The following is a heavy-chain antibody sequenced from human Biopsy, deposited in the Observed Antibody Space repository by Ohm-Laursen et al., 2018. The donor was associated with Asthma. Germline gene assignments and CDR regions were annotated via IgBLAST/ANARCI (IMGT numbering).Heavy chain of an antibody. CDR3: AKRRGYSGHDNDY. J-gene: IGHJ4*02. V-gene: IGHV3-30*18. D-gene: IGHD5-12*01. CDR2: ISYDGNHK. CDR1: GFMFRSFG. Sequence: SLRLSCAASGFMFRSFGMHWVRQAPGKGLEWVAVISYDGNHKCYEDSVKGRFTISRDNSKNTLYLQMNSLRTEDTAVYYCAKRRGYSGHDNDYWGQGTLVIVSS.